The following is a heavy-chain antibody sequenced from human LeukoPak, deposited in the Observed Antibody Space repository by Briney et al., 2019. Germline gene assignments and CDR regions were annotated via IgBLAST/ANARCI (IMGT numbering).Heavy chain of an antibody. Sequence: SETLSLTCTVSGGSISSSSYYWGWIRQPPGKGLEWIGSIYHSGSTNYNPSLKSRVTISVDKSKNQFSLKLSSVTAADTAVYYCARAACVKRWLQCGVSRGRMYYFDYWGQGTLVTVSS. CDR3: ARAACVKRWLQCGVSRGRMYYFDY. D-gene: IGHD5-24*01. CDR1: GGSISSSSYY. V-gene: IGHV4-39*07. J-gene: IGHJ4*02. CDR2: IYHSGST.